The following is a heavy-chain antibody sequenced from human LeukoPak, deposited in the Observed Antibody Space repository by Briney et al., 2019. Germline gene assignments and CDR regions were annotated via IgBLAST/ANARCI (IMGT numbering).Heavy chain of an antibody. Sequence: GGSLRLSCAASGFTFSSYGMHWVRQAPGKGLEWVAFIRYDGSNKYYADSVKGRFTISRDNSKNTLYLQMNSLRAEDTAVYYCARGHDMDYYYYYMDVWGKGTTVTVSS. D-gene: IGHD3-9*01. CDR3: ARGHDMDYYYYYMDV. CDR1: GFTFSSYG. V-gene: IGHV3-30*02. J-gene: IGHJ6*03. CDR2: IRYDGSNK.